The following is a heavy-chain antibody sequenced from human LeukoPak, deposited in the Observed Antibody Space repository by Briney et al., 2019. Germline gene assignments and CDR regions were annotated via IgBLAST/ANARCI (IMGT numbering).Heavy chain of an antibody. Sequence: GGSLRLSCAASEFTFSSYAIHWVRQAPGKGLEWVAVISHDGSHEYYADSVRGRFAISRDNSKTTLYLNSLRPEDTALYYCAREMISGSYYDYWGQGTLVTVSS. D-gene: IGHD1-26*01. CDR3: AREMISGSYYDY. J-gene: IGHJ4*02. CDR1: EFTFSSYA. CDR2: ISHDGSHE. V-gene: IGHV3-30*09.